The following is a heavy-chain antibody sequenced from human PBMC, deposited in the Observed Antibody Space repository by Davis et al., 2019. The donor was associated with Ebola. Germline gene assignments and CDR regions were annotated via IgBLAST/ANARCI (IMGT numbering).Heavy chain of an antibody. CDR3: ARDYYDSTDYPSRYFDL. CDR1: GYTFTSYY. CDR2: INPSGGST. V-gene: IGHV1-46*01. J-gene: IGHJ2*01. Sequence: AASVKVSCKASGYTFTSYYMHWVRQAPGQGLEWMGIINPSGGSTSYAQKFQGRVTMTRDTSTSTVYMELSSLRSEDTAVYYCARDYYDSTDYPSRYFDLWGRGTLVTVSS. D-gene: IGHD3-22*01.